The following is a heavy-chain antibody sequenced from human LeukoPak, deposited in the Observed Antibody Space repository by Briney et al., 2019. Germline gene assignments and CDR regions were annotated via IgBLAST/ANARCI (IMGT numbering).Heavy chain of an antibody. CDR2: ITGSGSTI. D-gene: IGHD1-1*01. CDR1: GFTFSPYS. V-gene: IGHV3-48*04. J-gene: IGHJ3*02. Sequence: GGSLRLSCVVSGFTFSPYSMNWVRQAPGKGLEWVSYITGSGSTIYYADSVKGRFTISTDNAKNSLYLHMNSLRAEDTAVYYCTTERLDAFEMWGQGTMVTVSS. CDR3: TTERLDAFEM.